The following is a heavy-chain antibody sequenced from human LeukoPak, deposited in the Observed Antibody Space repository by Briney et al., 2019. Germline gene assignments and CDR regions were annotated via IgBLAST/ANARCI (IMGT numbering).Heavy chain of an antibody. CDR3: AREYILTRYYCDY. CDR1: GYTFTSYG. V-gene: IGHV1-2*02. J-gene: IGHJ4*02. Sequence: GASVKVSCKASGYTFTSYGISWVRQAPGQGLEWMGWINPNSGGTNYAQKFQGRVTMTRDTAISTAYLELSRLRSDDTAVYYCAREYILTRYYCDYWGQGTLVTVSS. CDR2: INPNSGGT. D-gene: IGHD3-9*01.